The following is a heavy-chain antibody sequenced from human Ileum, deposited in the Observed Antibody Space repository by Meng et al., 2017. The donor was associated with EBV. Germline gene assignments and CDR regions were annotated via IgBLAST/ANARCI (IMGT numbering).Heavy chain of an antibody. V-gene: IGHV4-4*02. CDR2: TSHSGST. Sequence: QEMAPGLLKPSETLSLTCAVSGGSISRSDWWSWVRQPPGKGLEWIGETSHSGSTNYSPSLKSRVTISLDKSKNQLSLKLNSVTAADTAVYYCASSDYYRSDYWGQGTLITVSS. CDR3: ASSDYYRSDY. D-gene: IGHD3-22*01. J-gene: IGHJ4*02. CDR1: GGSISRSDW.